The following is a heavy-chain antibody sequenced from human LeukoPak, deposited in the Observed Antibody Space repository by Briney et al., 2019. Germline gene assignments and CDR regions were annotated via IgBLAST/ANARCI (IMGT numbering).Heavy chain of an antibody. CDR2: IYYSGST. V-gene: IGHV4-4*02. CDR1: GGSISRSDW. CDR3: ASFHHGNSWSDYYGMDV. Sequence: SGTLSLTCAVSGGSISRSDWWSWVRQPPGKGLEWIGYIYYSGSTNYNPSLKSRVTISVDTSKNQFSLKLSSVTAADTAVYYCASFHHGNSWSDYYGMDVWGQGTTVTVSS. D-gene: IGHD4-23*01. J-gene: IGHJ6*02.